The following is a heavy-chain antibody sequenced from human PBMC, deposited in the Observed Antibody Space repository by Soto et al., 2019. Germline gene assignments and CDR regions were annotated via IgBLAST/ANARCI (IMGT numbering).Heavy chain of an antibody. J-gene: IGHJ4*02. V-gene: IGHV3-9*01. CDR2: ISWNSGSI. CDR3: AKTIAAAGTSLDY. CDR1: GFTFDDYA. Sequence: EVQLVESGGGLVQPGRSLRLSCAASGFTFDDYAMHWVRQAPGKGLEWVSGISWNSGSIGYADSVKGRFTISRDNAKNSLYLQMNSLRAEDTALYYCAKTIAAAGTSLDYWGQGNLVTVSS. D-gene: IGHD6-13*01.